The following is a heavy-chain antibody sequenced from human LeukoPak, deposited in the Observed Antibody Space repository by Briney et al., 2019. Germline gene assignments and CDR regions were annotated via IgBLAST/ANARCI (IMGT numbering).Heavy chain of an antibody. V-gene: IGHV3-33*06. J-gene: IGHJ5*02. D-gene: IGHD2-2*01. CDR2: IWYDGSNK. CDR1: GFTFSSYG. CDR3: AKHLDCSSTSCYDNWFDP. Sequence: GGSLRLSCAASGFTFSSYGMHWVRQAPGKGLEWVAVIWYDGSNKYYADSVKGRFTISRDNSKNTLYLQMNSLRAEDTAVYYCAKHLDCSSTSCYDNWFDPWGQGTLVTVSS.